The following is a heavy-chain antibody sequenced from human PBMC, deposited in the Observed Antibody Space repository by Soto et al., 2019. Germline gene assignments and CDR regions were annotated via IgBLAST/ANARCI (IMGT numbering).Heavy chain of an antibody. J-gene: IGHJ5*02. CDR2: ISSSSSYI. Sequence: EVQLVESGGGLVKPGGSLRLSCAASGFTFSSYSMNWVRQAPGKGLEWVSSISSSSSYIYYADSVKGRFTISRDNAKNSLYLQMNSLRAEDTAVYYYARGGEMATILVWFDPWGQGTLVTVSS. CDR1: GFTFSSYS. CDR3: ARGGEMATILVWFDP. V-gene: IGHV3-21*01. D-gene: IGHD5-12*01.